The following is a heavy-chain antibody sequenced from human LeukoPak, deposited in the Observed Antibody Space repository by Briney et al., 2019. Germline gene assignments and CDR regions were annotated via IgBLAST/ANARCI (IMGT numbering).Heavy chain of an antibody. CDR3: ARALLYCSGSYGAFDI. D-gene: IGHD3-10*01. Sequence: SETLSLTCAVSGYSISSGYYWGWIRQPPGKGLEWIGSIYHSGSTYYNPSLKSRVTISVDTSKNQFSLKLSSVTAADTAVYYCARALLYCSGSYGAFDIWGQGTMVTVSS. CDR1: GYSISSGYY. J-gene: IGHJ3*02. V-gene: IGHV4-38-2*01. CDR2: IYHSGST.